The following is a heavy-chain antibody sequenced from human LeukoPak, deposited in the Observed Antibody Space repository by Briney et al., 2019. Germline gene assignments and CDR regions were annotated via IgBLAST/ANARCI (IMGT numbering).Heavy chain of an antibody. D-gene: IGHD6-19*01. CDR2: ISAYNGNT. CDR3: ARGLRYSSGWYSPPPYYFDY. Sequence: ASVKVSCKASGYTFTSYGISWVRQAPGQGLEWTGWISAYNGNTNYAQKLQGRVTMTTDTSTSTAYMELRSLRSDDTAVYYCARGLRYSSGWYSPPPYYFDYWGQGTLVTVSS. J-gene: IGHJ4*02. V-gene: IGHV1-18*01. CDR1: GYTFTSYG.